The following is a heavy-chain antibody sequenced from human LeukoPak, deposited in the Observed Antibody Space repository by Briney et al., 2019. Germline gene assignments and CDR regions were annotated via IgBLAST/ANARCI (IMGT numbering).Heavy chain of an antibody. V-gene: IGHV3-66*01. CDR1: GFTVSSNY. Sequence: PGGSLRLSCAASGFTVSSNYMSWVRQAPGKGLEWGSVIYSGGSTYYADSVKGRFTISRDNSKNTLYLQMNSLRAEDTAVYYCARAGDGLGDYFDYWGQGTLVTVSS. D-gene: IGHD3-10*01. CDR2: IYSGGST. J-gene: IGHJ4*02. CDR3: ARAGDGLGDYFDY.